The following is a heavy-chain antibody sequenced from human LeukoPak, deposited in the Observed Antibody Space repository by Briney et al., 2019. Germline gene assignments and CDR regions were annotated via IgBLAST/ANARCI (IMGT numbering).Heavy chain of an antibody. Sequence: GGSLRLFCAASGFTFSSYGMHWVRQAPGKGLEWVAVISYDGSNKYYADSVKGRFTISRDNSKNTLYLQMNSLRAEDTAVYYCAKALGIGAFDIWGQGTMVTVSS. D-gene: IGHD1-20*01. CDR3: AKALGIGAFDI. V-gene: IGHV3-30*18. J-gene: IGHJ3*02. CDR1: GFTFSSYG. CDR2: ISYDGSNK.